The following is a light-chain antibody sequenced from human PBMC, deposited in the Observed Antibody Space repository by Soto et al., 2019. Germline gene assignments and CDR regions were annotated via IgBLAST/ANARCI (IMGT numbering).Light chain of an antibody. J-gene: IGKJ1*01. CDR2: KAS. CDR3: QQYISYRA. V-gene: IGKV1-5*03. Sequence: DIPMTQSPSTLSASVGDTVTITCRASQRIGTWLAWHQQKPGRAPILLITKASILKSGVPSRFSGSGSGTDFTLTINGLQPDDFAIYYCQQYISYRAFGQGTKVDIK. CDR1: QRIGTW.